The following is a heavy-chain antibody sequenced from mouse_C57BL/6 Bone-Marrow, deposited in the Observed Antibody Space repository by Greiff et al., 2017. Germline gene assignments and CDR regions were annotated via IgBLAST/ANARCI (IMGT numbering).Heavy chain of an antibody. CDR2: ISDGGSYT. CDR3: ASTFYFDY. Sequence: EVMLVESGGGLVMPGGSLKLSCAASGFTFSSYAMSWVRQTPEKRLEWVATISDGGSYTYYPDNVKGRFTISRDNAKNNLYLQMSHLKSEDTAIYYCASTFYFDYWGQGTTLTVSS. CDR1: GFTFSSYA. V-gene: IGHV5-4*03. J-gene: IGHJ2*01.